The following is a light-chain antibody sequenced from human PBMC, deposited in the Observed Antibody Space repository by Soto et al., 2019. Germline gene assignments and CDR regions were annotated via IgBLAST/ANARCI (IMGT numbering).Light chain of an antibody. Sequence: QSVLTQPASVSGSPGQSITVSCTGINSDVGIYNLVSWYQHHLGKAPKLVIYEGTKRPSGVSSRFSGSKSGNTASLTISGLQAEDEGDYYCCSYTSNTVVFGGGTKLTVL. V-gene: IGLV2-23*01. CDR3: CSYTSNTVV. CDR2: EGT. CDR1: NSDVGIYNL. J-gene: IGLJ2*01.